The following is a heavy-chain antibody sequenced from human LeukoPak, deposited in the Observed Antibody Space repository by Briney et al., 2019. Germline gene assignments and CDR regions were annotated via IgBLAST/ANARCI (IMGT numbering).Heavy chain of an antibody. J-gene: IGHJ3*02. D-gene: IGHD4-23*01. Sequence: PSETLSLTCTVSGGSISSYYWSWIRQPPGKGLEWIGYIYYSGSTNYNPSLKSRVTISVDTSKNQFSLKLSSVTAADTAVYYCARAGRGNWGAFDIWGQGTMVTVSS. CDR1: GGSISSYY. V-gene: IGHV4-59*01. CDR2: IYYSGST. CDR3: ARAGRGNWGAFDI.